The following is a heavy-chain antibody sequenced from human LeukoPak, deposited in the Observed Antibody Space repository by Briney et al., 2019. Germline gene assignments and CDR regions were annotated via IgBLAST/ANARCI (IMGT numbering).Heavy chain of an antibody. CDR3: ARGGIGTYGDYEVDY. CDR1: GGSISSSNW. J-gene: IGHJ4*02. V-gene: IGHV4-4*02. CDR2: IYHSGST. D-gene: IGHD4-17*01. Sequence: PSETLSLTCAVSGGSISSSNWWSWVRQPPEKGLEWIGEIYHSGSTNYNPSLKSRVTISVDKSKNQFSLKLSSVTAADTAVYYCARGGIGTYGDYEVDYWGQGTLVTVSS.